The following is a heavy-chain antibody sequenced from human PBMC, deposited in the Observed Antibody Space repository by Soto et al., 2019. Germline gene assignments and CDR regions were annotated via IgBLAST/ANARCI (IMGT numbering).Heavy chain of an antibody. CDR3: ARYCSGGSCRLRGYYYYMDV. D-gene: IGHD2-15*01. V-gene: IGHV3-33*01. J-gene: IGHJ6*03. CDR1: GFTFSSYG. Sequence: PGGSLRLSCAASGFTFSSYGMHWVRQAPGKGLEWVAVIWYDGSNKYYADSVKGRLTISRDNSKNTLYLQMNSLRAEDTAVYYCARYCSGGSCRLRGYYYYMDVWGKGTTVTVSS. CDR2: IWYDGSNK.